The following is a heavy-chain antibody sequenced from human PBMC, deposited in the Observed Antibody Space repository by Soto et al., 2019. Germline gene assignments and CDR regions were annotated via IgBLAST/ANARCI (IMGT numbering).Heavy chain of an antibody. D-gene: IGHD3-3*01. J-gene: IGHJ6*02. CDR1: GFTFSNAW. V-gene: IGHV3-15*01. CDR3: PTVGTGYDFPYGMDV. Sequence: GGSLRLSCAASGFTFSNAWMSWVRQAPGKGLEWVGRIKSKTDGGTTDYAAPVKGRFTISRDDSKNTLYLQMNSLKTEDTAVYYCPTVGTGYDFPYGMDVWGQGTTVTVSS. CDR2: IKSKTDGGTT.